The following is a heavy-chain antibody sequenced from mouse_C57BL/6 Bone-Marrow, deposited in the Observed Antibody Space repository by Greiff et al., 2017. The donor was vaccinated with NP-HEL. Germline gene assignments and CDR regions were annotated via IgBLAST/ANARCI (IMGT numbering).Heavy chain of an antibody. V-gene: IGHV1-66*01. CDR2: IYPGSGNT. J-gene: IGHJ2*01. CDR1: GYSFTSYY. D-gene: IGHD2-4*01. CDR3: ARGDYDYFYFDY. Sequence: QVQLQQPGPELVKPGASVKISCKASGYSFTSYYIHWVKQRPGQGLEWIGWIYPGSGNTKYNEKFKGKATLTADTSSSTAYMQLSSLTSEDSAVYYCARGDYDYFYFDYWGQGTTLTVSS.